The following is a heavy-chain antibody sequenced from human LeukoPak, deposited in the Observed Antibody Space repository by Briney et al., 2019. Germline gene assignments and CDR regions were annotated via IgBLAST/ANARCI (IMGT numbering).Heavy chain of an antibody. CDR3: ARVSYSYGYRL. CDR1: GYSISSGYY. V-gene: IGHV4-38-2*02. D-gene: IGHD5-18*01. Sequence: PSETLSLTCTVSGYSISSGYYWGWIRQPPGKGLEWIGSIYHSGSTNYNPSLKSRVTISVDTSKNQFSLKLSSVTAADTAVYYCARVSYSYGYRLWGQGTLVTVSS. J-gene: IGHJ4*02. CDR2: IYHSGST.